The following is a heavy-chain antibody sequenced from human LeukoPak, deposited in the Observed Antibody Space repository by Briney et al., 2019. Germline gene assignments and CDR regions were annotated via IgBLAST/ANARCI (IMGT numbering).Heavy chain of an antibody. Sequence: PSETLSLTCTVSGASLGRFYWAWVRQPPGERPEWIGYIYPSGTDYNPSLKSRVIISADTSKNQFSPSLRSVTAADTAVYYCARGSGAPTAFPLDFWGPGLLVTVSS. CDR3: ARGSGAPTAFPLDF. J-gene: IGHJ4*01. CDR1: GASLGRFY. V-gene: IGHV4-4*09. D-gene: IGHD3-10*01. CDR2: IYPSGT.